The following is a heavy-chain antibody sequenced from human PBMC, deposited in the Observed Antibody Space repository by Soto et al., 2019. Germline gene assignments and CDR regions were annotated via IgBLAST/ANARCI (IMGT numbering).Heavy chain of an antibody. CDR1: GGSISSSGFS. Sequence: SETLSLTCTVSGGSISSSGFSRGWVRQPPGKGLEWIGCAYYSGNTYYNPSLKSRVTISVDTSGNQFSLRLNSVSAAVIAVYYCTKLSSGWFDPWGQETLVTVSS. J-gene: IGHJ5*02. CDR2: AYYSGNT. V-gene: IGHV4-39*01. CDR3: TKLSSGWFDP.